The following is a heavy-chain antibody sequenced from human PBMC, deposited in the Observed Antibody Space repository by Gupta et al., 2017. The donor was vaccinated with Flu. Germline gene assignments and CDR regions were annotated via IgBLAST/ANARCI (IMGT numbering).Heavy chain of an antibody. CDR1: GFSFSNHW. CDR3: ATRSASASPIDDF. J-gene: IGHJ4*02. V-gene: IGHV3-7*01. Sequence: EGHLVESGGDLVQPGGSLRLSCTASGFSFSNHWMSWVRQAPGKGLGWVANIKYDGSEIFYVDSVKGRFTISRDNAKNSVYLQMDNLRADDTGTYDCATRSASASPIDDFWGQGTQGNVSS. CDR2: IKYDGSEI.